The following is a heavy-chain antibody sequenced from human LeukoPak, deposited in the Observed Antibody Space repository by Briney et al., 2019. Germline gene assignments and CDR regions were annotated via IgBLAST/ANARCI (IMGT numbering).Heavy chain of an antibody. Sequence: SQTLSLTCTVSGGSISSGGYYWSWIRQPPGKGLEWIGYIYHSGSTYYNPSLKSRVTISVDRSKNQFSLKLSSVTAADTAVYYCAREGVVAFDYWGQGTLVTVSS. V-gene: IGHV4-30-2*01. J-gene: IGHJ4*02. CDR1: GGSISSGGYY. CDR2: IYHSGST. CDR3: AREGVVAFDY. D-gene: IGHD2-15*01.